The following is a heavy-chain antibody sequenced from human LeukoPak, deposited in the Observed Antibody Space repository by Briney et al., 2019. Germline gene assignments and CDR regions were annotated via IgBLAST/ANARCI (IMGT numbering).Heavy chain of an antibody. CDR2: IIPIFGTA. V-gene: IGHV1-69*06. CDR1: GGTFSSYA. J-gene: IGHJ4*02. D-gene: IGHD3-3*02. CDR3: ARDARHFWSGYYHFDY. Sequence: GASVKVSCKASGGTFSSYAISWVRQAPGQGLEWMGGIIPIFGTANYAQKFQGRVTITADKSTSTAYMELSSLRSEDTAVYYCARDARHFWSGYYHFDYWGQGTLVTVSS.